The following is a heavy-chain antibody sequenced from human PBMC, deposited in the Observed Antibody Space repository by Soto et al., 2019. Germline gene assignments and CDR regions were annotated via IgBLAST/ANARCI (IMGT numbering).Heavy chain of an antibody. D-gene: IGHD2-15*01. J-gene: IGHJ6*02. V-gene: IGHV3-30-3*01. CDR1: GFTFSSYV. CDR2: ISYDGNNK. CDR3: ARAGCDGGRCYTLVGLRYGMDV. Sequence: QVQLVESGGGVVQPGRSLRLSCAASGFTFSSYVMHWVRQAPGKGLEWVAVISYDGNNKYYADSVKGRFTISRDNSKNTLYLQMNSLRGEDTAVYYCARAGCDGGRCYTLVGLRYGMDVWGQGTTVTVSS.